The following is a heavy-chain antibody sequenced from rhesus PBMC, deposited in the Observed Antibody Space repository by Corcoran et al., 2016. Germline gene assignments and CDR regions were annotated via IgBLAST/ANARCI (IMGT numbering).Heavy chain of an antibody. CDR1: GGPISSGYA. Sequence: QVQLQESGPGVVKSSETLSLTCAVSGGPISSGYAWSWIRQPPGKGLEWIGVIYGSSGSTNYNPSLKNRVTISKDASKNQFSLKLSSVTAADTAVYYCARSPTRLKYNSLDVWGRGVLVTVSS. CDR3: ARSPTRLKYNSLDV. D-gene: IGHD4-11*01. V-gene: IGHV4-76*01. J-gene: IGHJ5-2*02. CDR2: IYGSSGST.